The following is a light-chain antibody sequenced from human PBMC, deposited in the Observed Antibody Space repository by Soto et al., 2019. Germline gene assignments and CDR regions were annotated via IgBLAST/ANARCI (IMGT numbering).Light chain of an antibody. CDR2: DAS. Sequence: EIVMTQSPATLSVSPGERATLSCRASQSFSSSLAWYQQKGGQAPRLLIYDASNRATGIPARFSASGSGTDFTLIISSLEPEDFAVYYCQQRSNWPITFGQGTRLEIK. CDR1: QSFSSS. J-gene: IGKJ5*01. V-gene: IGKV3-11*01. CDR3: QQRSNWPIT.